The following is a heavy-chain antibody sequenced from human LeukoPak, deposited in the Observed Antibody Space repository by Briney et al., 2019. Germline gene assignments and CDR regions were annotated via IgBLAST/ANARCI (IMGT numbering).Heavy chain of an antibody. D-gene: IGHD3-22*01. CDR1: GFTFSNHW. V-gene: IGHV3-74*01. Sequence: GGSLRLSCAASGFTFSNHWMHWVRRAPGKGLVWVSRMGGNGRSPAYADSVKGRFTISRDNARNTLYLQMNSLGAEDTAVYYCAKTKYYDSSGYTYFDYWGQGTLVTVSS. CDR3: AKTKYYDSSGYTYFDY. CDR2: MGGNGRSP. J-gene: IGHJ4*02.